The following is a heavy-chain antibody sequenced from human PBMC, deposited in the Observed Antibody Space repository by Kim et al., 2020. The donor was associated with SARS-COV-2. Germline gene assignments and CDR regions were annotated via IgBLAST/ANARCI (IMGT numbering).Heavy chain of an antibody. CDR3: ARATRSYDSRPYYFDY. V-gene: IGHV4-59*01. J-gene: IGHJ4*02. Sequence: SLKSRVTISVDTSKNQFSLKLSSVTAADTAVYYCARATRSYDSRPYYFDYWGQGTLVTVSS. D-gene: IGHD3-16*01.